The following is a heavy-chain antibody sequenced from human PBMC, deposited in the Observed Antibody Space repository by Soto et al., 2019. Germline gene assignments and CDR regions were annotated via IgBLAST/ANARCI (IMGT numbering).Heavy chain of an antibody. CDR1: GYTFTSFY. J-gene: IGHJ4*02. CDR3: ARNLASADV. V-gene: IGHV1-46*01. D-gene: IGHD6-13*01. CDR2: INPSGGST. Sequence: QVQLVQSGAEVKKPGASVKVSCKASGYTFTSFYIHWVRQDPGQGLEWMAIINPSGGSTNYAQKFQGRITLTRDTSTSTVYMELSSLRSEDTAVYYCARNLASADVWGQGTLVTVSS.